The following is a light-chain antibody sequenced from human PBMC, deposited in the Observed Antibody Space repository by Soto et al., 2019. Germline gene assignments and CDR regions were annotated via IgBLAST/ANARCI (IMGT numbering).Light chain of an antibody. J-gene: IGKJ1*01. CDR1: QSLLHSNGYNY. CDR3: KQGLYSRWT. Sequence: DIVMTQTRLSLPVTPGEPASIACRSSQSLLHSNGYNYLDWYLQKPGQSPQLLIYLGSNRASGVADRLRGRGSRTDFTLNVSRVEAEDVGVCFGKQGLYSRWTVGKWTKVDI. CDR2: LGS. V-gene: IGKV2-28*01.